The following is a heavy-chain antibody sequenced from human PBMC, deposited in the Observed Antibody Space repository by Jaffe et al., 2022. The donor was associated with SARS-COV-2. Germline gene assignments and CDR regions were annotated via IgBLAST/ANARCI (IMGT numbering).Heavy chain of an antibody. CDR3: AGGPGSGTHSRDFDL. CDR1: GGSFSGYY. Sequence: QAQLQQWGAGLLKPSETLSLTCAVPGGSFSGYYWSWIRQPPGKGLEWIGEITDSGRTNYNPSLKSRVNISVDTSKSQLTLKLKSVTTADSAVYYCAGGPGSGTHSRDFDLWGQGTLVVVSS. D-gene: IGHD3-10*01. CDR2: ITDSGRT. V-gene: IGHV4-34*01. J-gene: IGHJ4*02.